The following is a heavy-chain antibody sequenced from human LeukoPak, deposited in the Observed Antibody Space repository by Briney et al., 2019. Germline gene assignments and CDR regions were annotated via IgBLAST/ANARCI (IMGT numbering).Heavy chain of an antibody. CDR2: ISGSGGST. D-gene: IGHD6-13*01. V-gene: IGHV3-23*01. CDR3: AKDRSSSWYLLYYFDY. Sequence: GGSLRLSCAASGFTFSSYAMSWVRQAPGKGLEWVSAISGSGGSTYYADSVKGRFTISRDNSKNTLYLQMNSLRAEDTAVYYCAKDRSSSWYLLYYFDYWGQGTLVTVSS. J-gene: IGHJ4*02. CDR1: GFTFSSYA.